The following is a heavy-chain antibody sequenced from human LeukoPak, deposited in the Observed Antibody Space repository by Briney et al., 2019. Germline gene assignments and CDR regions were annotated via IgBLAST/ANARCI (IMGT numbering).Heavy chain of an antibody. V-gene: IGHV4-4*07. CDR2: IYTSGST. CDR3: ARDTPMVRGVTSGRYYYMDV. CDR1: GGSISSYY. J-gene: IGHJ6*03. Sequence: SETLSLTCTVSGGSISSYYWSWIRQPAGKGLEWIGRIYTSGSTNYNPSLKSRVTMSVDTSKNQFSLKLSSVTAADTAVYYCARDTPMVRGVTSGRYYYMDVWGKGTTVTISS. D-gene: IGHD3-10*01.